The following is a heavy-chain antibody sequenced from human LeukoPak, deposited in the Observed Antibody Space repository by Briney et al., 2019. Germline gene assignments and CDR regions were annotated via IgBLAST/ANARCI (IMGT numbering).Heavy chain of an antibody. CDR2: IYASGST. V-gene: IGHV4-61*02. Sequence: SQTLSLTCTVSGSISSGSYYWSWIRQPAGKGLEWIGRIYASGSTNYNPSLESRVTISIDTSKNQFSLKLTSLTAADTAVYYCVKAWRNVWGQGTTVTVSS. D-gene: IGHD3-3*01. CDR1: GSISSGSYY. J-gene: IGHJ6*02. CDR3: VKAWRNV.